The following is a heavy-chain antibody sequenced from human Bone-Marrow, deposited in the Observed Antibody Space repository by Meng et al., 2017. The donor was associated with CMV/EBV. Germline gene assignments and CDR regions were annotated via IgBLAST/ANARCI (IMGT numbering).Heavy chain of an antibody. CDR1: GGSISSSSYY. CDR3: ARRRHYYGMDV. CDR2: IYYSGST. J-gene: IGHJ6*02. Sequence: SETLSLTCTVSGGSISSSSYYWGWSRQPPGKGLEWIGSIYYSGSTYYNPSLKSRVTISVDTSKNQFSLKLSSVTAADTAVYYCARRRHYYGMDVWGQGTTVTVSS. V-gene: IGHV4-39*01. D-gene: IGHD6-25*01.